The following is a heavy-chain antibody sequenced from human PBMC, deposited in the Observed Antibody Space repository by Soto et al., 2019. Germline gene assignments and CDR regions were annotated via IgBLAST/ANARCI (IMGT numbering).Heavy chain of an antibody. V-gene: IGHV3-23*03. CDR1: GFSFSTYA. Sequence: EVQLLESGGGLVQPGGSLRLSCAASGFSFSTYAMSWVRQAPGKGLEWVSRINTDGTDTLYADSVKGRFTISRDNAKDTGYLEMTGLRADDPAIYYCVRARARGDDWGPGTLVTVSS. CDR2: INTDGTDT. CDR3: VRARARGDD. D-gene: IGHD3-16*01. J-gene: IGHJ4*02.